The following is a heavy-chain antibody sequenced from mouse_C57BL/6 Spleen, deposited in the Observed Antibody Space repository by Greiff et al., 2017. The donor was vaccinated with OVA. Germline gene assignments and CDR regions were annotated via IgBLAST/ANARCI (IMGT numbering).Heavy chain of an antibody. CDR3: ARSDGGSSYVDY. CDR1: GYTFTDYN. J-gene: IGHJ2*01. CDR2: INPNNGGT. D-gene: IGHD1-1*01. Sequence: DVKLQESGPELVKPGASVKIPCKASGYTFTDYNMDWVKQSHGKSLEWIGDINPNNGGTIYNQKFKGKATLTVDKSSSTAYMELRSLTSEDTAVYYCARSDGGSSYVDYWGQGTTLTVSS. V-gene: IGHV1-18*01.